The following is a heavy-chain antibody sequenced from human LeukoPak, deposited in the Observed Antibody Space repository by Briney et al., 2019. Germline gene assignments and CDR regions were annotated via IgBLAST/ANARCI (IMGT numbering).Heavy chain of an antibody. D-gene: IGHD3-22*01. CDR3: ARKASSGYFGN. CDR2: MNPNSGGT. Sequence: GASVKVSCKASGYTFAGYYMHWVRQAPGQGLEWMGWMNPNSGGTNYAQKFQGRVTMTRDTSISTAYMELSRLRSDDTAVYYCARKASSGYFGNWGQGTLVTVSS. V-gene: IGHV1-2*02. J-gene: IGHJ4*02. CDR1: GYTFAGYY.